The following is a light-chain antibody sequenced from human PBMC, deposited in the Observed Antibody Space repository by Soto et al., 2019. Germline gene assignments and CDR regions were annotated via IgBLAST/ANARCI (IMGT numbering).Light chain of an antibody. J-gene: IGLJ2*01. CDR2: GNN. CDR3: QSYDTSLSGVV. CDR1: SSNIGAGYD. Sequence: QSVLTQAPSVSGAPGQRVTISCTGSSSNIGAGYDVHWYQQLPGTAPKLLIYGNNNRPSGVPDRFSGSKSGTSASLAITGLQDEDEADYYCQSYDTSLSGVVFGGGTQLTVL. V-gene: IGLV1-40*01.